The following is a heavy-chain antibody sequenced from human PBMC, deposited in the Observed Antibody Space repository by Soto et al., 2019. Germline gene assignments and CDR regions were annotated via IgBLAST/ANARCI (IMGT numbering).Heavy chain of an antibody. Sequence: EVQLLESGGRLVQPGGSLTLSCAASGFTFSSYAMSWVRQAPGKGLEWVSAIIGSGGSTFYADSVKGRFTISRDNSKNTLYLQMNRLRAEDTAVYYCAKVTAAGTYYYYGMDVWGQGTTVTVSS. J-gene: IGHJ6*02. CDR1: GFTFSSYA. CDR2: IIGSGGST. V-gene: IGHV3-23*01. D-gene: IGHD6-13*01. CDR3: AKVTAAGTYYYYGMDV.